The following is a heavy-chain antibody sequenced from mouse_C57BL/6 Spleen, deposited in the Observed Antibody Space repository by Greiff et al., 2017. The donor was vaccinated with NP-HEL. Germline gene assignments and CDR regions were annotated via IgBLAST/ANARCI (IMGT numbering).Heavy chain of an antibody. CDR2: IHPNSGST. Sequence: VQLQQPGAELVKPGASVKLSCKASGYTFTSYWMHWVKQRPGQGLEWIGMIHPNSGSTNYNEKFKSKATLTVDKSSSTAYMQLSSLTSEDSAVYYCARGGYYGDYYAMDYWGQGTSVTVSS. CDR3: ARGGYYGDYYAMDY. CDR1: GYTFTSYW. J-gene: IGHJ4*01. D-gene: IGHD1-1*01. V-gene: IGHV1-64*01.